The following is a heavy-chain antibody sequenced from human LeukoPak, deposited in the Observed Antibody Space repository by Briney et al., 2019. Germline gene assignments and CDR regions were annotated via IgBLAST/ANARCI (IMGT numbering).Heavy chain of an antibody. Sequence: GSSVKVSCKASGGTFSSYAISWVRQAPGQGLEWMGRIIPILGIANYAQKFQGRVTITADKSTSTAYMELSSLRSEDTAVYYCARDRDFRTSHWFDPWGQGTLVTVSS. CDR2: IIPILGIA. V-gene: IGHV1-69*04. CDR3: ARDRDFRTSHWFDP. CDR1: GGTFSSYA. J-gene: IGHJ5*02. D-gene: IGHD3-3*01.